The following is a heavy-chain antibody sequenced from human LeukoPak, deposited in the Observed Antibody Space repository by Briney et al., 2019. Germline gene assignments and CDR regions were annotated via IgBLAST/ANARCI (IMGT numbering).Heavy chain of an antibody. CDR1: SGSISSSSYY. CDR3: ARLDCSSTSCYGPHDFDIYV. J-gene: IGHJ6*02. D-gene: IGHD2-2*01. CDR2: IFYSGST. V-gene: IGHV4-39*01. Sequence: PSETLSLTCTVGSGSISSSSYYCGWIRQPPGKGLEWIGNIFYSGSTYYNPSLKSRVTISVDTSKNQFSLRLSSVTAADTAVYYCARLDCSSTSCYGPHDFDIYVWGQGTTVTVSS.